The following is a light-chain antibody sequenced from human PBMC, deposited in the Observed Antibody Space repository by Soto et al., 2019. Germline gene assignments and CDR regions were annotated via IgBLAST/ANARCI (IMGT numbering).Light chain of an antibody. CDR3: QQYANWPPWT. V-gene: IGKV3-15*01. Sequence: EIVMTQSPATLSLSPGERATLSCRAGQSVVSNLAWYQVKPGQAPRLLIYGASTRATGIPARFSGSGSGTEFTLTITSLQSGDFALYYCQQYANWPPWTFGQGTKVEIK. J-gene: IGKJ1*01. CDR2: GAS. CDR1: QSVVSN.